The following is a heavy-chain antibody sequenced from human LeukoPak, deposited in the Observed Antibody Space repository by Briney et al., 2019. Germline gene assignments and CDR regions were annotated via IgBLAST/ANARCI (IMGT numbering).Heavy chain of an antibody. V-gene: IGHV1-2*02. CDR2: INPNSGGT. Sequence: ASVKVSCKASGYTFTDYYMNWVRQAPGQGLEWMGWINPNSGGTNSAQKFQGRVTMTGDTSISTAYMELNRLTSDDTAVYYCAAYSGSYGGSFDYWGQGTLVTVSS. D-gene: IGHD1-26*01. CDR1: GYTFTDYY. J-gene: IGHJ4*02. CDR3: AAYSGSYGGSFDY.